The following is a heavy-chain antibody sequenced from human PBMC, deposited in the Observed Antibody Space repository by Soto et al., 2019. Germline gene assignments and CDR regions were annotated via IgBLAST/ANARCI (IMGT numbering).Heavy chain of an antibody. CDR2: INAGNGNT. CDR1: GYTFTSYA. Sequence: GASVKASCKAPGYTFTSYALHWVRQAHGQRLEWMGWINAGNGNTKYSQKFQGRVTITRDTTASTAYMELSSLRSEDTAVYYCARDGENSFFDYIGGIYGSGPFLAYWGKGSSVPV. CDR3: ARDGENSFFDYIGGIYGSGPFLAY. V-gene: IGHV1-3*01. J-gene: IGHJ4*02. D-gene: IGHD3-16*02.